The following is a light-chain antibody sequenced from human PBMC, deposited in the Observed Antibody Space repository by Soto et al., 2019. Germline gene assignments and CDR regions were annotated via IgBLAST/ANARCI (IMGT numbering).Light chain of an antibody. V-gene: IGLV4-69*01. Sequence: QLVLTQSPSASASLGASVKLTCTLSSGHSSYAIAWHQMQPGKGPRYLMDLNNDGSHTKGDGIPDRFSGSSSGAERYLIISRLQSEDEADYYCQTWGTGFQVFGGGTKLTVL. CDR1: SGHSSYA. J-gene: IGLJ2*01. CDR2: LNNDGSH. CDR3: QTWGTGFQV.